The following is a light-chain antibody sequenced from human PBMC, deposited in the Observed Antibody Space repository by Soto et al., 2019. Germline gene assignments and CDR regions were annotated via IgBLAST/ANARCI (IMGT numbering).Light chain of an antibody. CDR3: TSHAGTINFPYT. CDR1: SSDVGAYNY. CDR2: EVN. V-gene: IGLV2-8*01. Sequence: QSVLTQPPSASVSPGQSVTISCTGTSSDVGAYNYVSWYQHHPGKAPKLMVYEVNKRPSGVPDRFSGSKSGNTASLTVSGLQAEDEADYYCTSHAGTINFPYTFGTGTKVTVL. J-gene: IGLJ1*01.